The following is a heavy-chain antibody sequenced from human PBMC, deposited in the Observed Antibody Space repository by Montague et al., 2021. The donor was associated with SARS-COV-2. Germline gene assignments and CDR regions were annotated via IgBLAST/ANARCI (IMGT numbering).Heavy chain of an antibody. Sequence: SETLSLTCTVSGGSISSSSYYWGWIRQPPGKGLEWIGSIYYSGSTCYNPSLKSRVTISVDTSKNQFSLKLSSVTAADTAVYYCARFPTSYYYDSKAAPATPDAFDIWGQGTMVTVSS. CDR1: GGSISSSSYY. CDR2: IYYSGST. CDR3: ARFPTSYYYDSKAAPATPDAFDI. J-gene: IGHJ3*02. V-gene: IGHV4-39*01. D-gene: IGHD3-22*01.